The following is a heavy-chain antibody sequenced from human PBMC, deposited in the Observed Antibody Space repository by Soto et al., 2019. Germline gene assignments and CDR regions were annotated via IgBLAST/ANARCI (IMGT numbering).Heavy chain of an antibody. V-gene: IGHV4-34*01. D-gene: IGHD3-9*01. J-gene: IGHJ4*02. CDR1: GGSFSCYS. CDR3: ARGKAGMLTG. Sequence: SETLDRTFAVYGGSFSCYSWRCIRQPPGKVLDWIVEINHSGITNYNPSLKSRVTISVDTSKNQFSLKLTSVTAADTAVYYCARGKAGMLTGWGQGTLVT. CDR2: INHSGIT.